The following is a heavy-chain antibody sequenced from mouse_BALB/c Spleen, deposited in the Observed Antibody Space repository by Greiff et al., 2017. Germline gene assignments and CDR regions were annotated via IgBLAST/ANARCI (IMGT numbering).Heavy chain of an antibody. Sequence: EVQLQQSGTVLARPGASVKMSCKASGYTFTSYWMHWVKQRPGQGLEWIGAIYPGNSDTSYNQKFKGKAKLTAVTSTSTAYMELSSLTNEDSAVYYCTRSGFYGSSFYFDYWGQGTTLTVSS. CDR2: IYPGNSDT. CDR1: GYTFTSYW. D-gene: IGHD1-1*01. CDR3: TRSGFYGSSFYFDY. V-gene: IGHV1-5*01. J-gene: IGHJ2*01.